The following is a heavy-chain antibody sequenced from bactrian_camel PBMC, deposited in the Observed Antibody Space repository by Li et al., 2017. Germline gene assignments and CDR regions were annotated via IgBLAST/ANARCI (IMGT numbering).Heavy chain of an antibody. CDR3: AALVVR. J-gene: IGHJ4*01. CDR2: IDVNAKT. Sequence: LVESGGGLVQPGGSLRLSCATSGFTFSQNTVHWVRQAPGKGLEWVSKIDVNAKTYYHCSVEGRFTISRDNAKNTVYPEMNSLKPEDTALYFCAALVVRWGQGTQVTVS. V-gene: IGHV3-2*01. CDR1: GFTFSQNT.